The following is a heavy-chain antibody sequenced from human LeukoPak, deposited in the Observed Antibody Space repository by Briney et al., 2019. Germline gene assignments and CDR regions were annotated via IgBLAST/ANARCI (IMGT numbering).Heavy chain of an antibody. CDR2: IRFDGSNQ. V-gene: IGHV3-30*02. Sequence: PGGSLRLSCAASGFTFSSYGMHWVRQAPGKGLEWVAFIRFDGSNQYYADSVKGRFTISRDNSKNTLYLQMNSLRAEDTAVYYCARERGGYYDSSGYRDDAFDIWGQGTMVTVSS. D-gene: IGHD3-22*01. CDR3: ARERGGYYDSSGYRDDAFDI. J-gene: IGHJ3*02. CDR1: GFTFSSYG.